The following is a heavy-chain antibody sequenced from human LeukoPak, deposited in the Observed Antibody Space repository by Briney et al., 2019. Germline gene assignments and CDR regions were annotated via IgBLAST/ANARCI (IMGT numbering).Heavy chain of an antibody. CDR3: ARDHCSSTSCYVNFDY. CDR2: ISSSGSTI. D-gene: IGHD2-2*01. J-gene: IGHJ4*02. Sequence: GGSLRLSCAASGFTFSDYYMSWIRQAPGKGLEWVSYISSSGSTIYYADSVKGRFTISRDNTKNSLYLQMNSLRAEDTSVYYCARDHCSSTSCYVNFDYWGQGTLVTVSS. V-gene: IGHV3-11*04. CDR1: GFTFSDYY.